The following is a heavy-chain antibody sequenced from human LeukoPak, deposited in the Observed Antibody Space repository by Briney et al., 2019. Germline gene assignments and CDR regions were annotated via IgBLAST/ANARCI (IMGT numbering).Heavy chain of an antibody. CDR2: IYYSGST. Sequence: SETLSLTCTVSGGSISSGSYYWSWIRQPPGKGLEWIGYIYYSGSTNYNPSLKSRVTISVDTSKNQFSLKLSSVTAADTAVYYCARSRFLEWSRWDYFDYWGQGTLVTVSS. D-gene: IGHD3-3*01. CDR1: GGSISSGSYY. CDR3: ARSRFLEWSRWDYFDY. V-gene: IGHV4-61*01. J-gene: IGHJ4*02.